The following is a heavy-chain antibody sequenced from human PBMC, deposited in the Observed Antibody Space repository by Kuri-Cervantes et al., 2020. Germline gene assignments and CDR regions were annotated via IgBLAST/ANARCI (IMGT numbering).Heavy chain of an antibody. CDR3: ARDGTTVGTYYGFWSGYRLPAEAGRLDY. CDR1: GYTFTSYG. J-gene: IGHJ4*02. D-gene: IGHD3-3*01. CDR2: ISAYNGNT. V-gene: IGHV1-18*01. Sequence: ASVKVSCKASGYTFTSYGISWVRQAPGQGLEWMGWISAYNGNTNYAQKLQGRVTMTTDTSTSTAYMELRSLRSDDTAVYYCARDGTTVGTYYGFWSGYRLPAEAGRLDYWGQGTLVTVSS.